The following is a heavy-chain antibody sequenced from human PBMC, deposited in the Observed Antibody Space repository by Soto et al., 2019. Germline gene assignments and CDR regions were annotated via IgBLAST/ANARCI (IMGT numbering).Heavy chain of an antibody. V-gene: IGHV3-33*01. CDR2: IWYDGSNE. CDR1: GFAFSSFT. J-gene: IGHJ6*02. CDR3: AREMTPYGMDV. Sequence: QVQLVESGGGVVQPGRSLRLSCAASGFAFSSFTMQWVRQAPGKGLERVAVIWYDGSNEHYVDSVKGRFTTSRDNSKNTLYLQMNSLRAEDTAVYYCAREMTPYGMDVWGQGTTVTVSS.